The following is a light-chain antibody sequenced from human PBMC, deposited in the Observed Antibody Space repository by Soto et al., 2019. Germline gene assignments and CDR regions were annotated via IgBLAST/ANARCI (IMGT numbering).Light chain of an antibody. CDR2: GPS. J-gene: IGKJ4*01. CDR3: QQFSSYPLT. Sequence: EFVLTQSPCTLSLSPGERATLSCRASQSVSSSYIAWYQQKPGQAPRLLIYGPSSRATGIPDRFSGSGSGTDFTLTISRLEPEDFAVYYCQQFSSYPLTFGGGTKVDIK. CDR1: QSVSSSY. V-gene: IGKV3-20*01.